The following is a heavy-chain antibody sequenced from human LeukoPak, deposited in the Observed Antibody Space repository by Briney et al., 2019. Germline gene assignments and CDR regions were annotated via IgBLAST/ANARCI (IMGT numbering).Heavy chain of an antibody. D-gene: IGHD3-22*01. CDR3: ARHLIVVGRDYGMDV. CDR2: IYYSGST. Sequence: SETLSLTCTVSGGSISSYYWSWIRQPPGKGLEWIGYIYYSGSTNYNPSLKSRVTISVDTSKNQFSLKLSSVTAAGTAVYYCARHLIVVGRDYGMDVWGQGTTVTVSS. CDR1: GGSISSYY. J-gene: IGHJ6*02. V-gene: IGHV4-59*08.